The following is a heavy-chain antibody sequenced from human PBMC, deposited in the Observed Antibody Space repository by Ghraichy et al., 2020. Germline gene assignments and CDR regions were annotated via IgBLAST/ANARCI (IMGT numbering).Heavy chain of an antibody. Sequence: SVKVSCKASGGTFSSYAISWVRQAPGQGLEWMGGIIPIFGTANYAQKFQGRVTITADESTSTAYMELSSLRSEDTAVYYCAVRGERDYYYMDVWGKGTTVTVSS. CDR3: AVRGERDYYYMDV. D-gene: IGHD1-1*01. CDR2: IIPIFGTA. J-gene: IGHJ6*03. V-gene: IGHV1-69*13. CDR1: GGTFSSYA.